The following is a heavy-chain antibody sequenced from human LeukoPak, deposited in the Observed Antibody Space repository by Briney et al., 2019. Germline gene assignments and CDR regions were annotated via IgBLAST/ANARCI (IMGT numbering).Heavy chain of an antibody. CDR2: IYYSGST. D-gene: IGHD3-22*01. J-gene: IGHJ6*02. V-gene: IGHV4-59*01. Sequence: SETLSLTCTVSGGSISSYYWNWIRQPPGKGLEWIGYIYYSGSTNYNPSLKSRVTISIDTSKNQFSLKLSSVTAADTAVYYCAGSGYYDYYYYGMDVWGQGTTVTVSS. CDR3: AGSGYYDYYYYGMDV. CDR1: GGSISSYY.